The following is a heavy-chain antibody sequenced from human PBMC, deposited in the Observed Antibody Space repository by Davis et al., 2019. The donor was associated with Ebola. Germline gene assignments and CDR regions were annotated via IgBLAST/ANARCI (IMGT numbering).Heavy chain of an antibody. V-gene: IGHV3-7*03. CDR2: IKPDGGEK. Sequence: GGSLRLSCAASGFTFSSYWMSWVRQAPGKGLEWVANIKPDGGEKYYVDSVKGRFTVSRDNAKNSLYLQMNSLRAEDTAVYYCARSGLSFGVVKYHYGMDVWGKGTTVTVSS. CDR3: ARSGLSFGVVKYHYGMDV. CDR1: GFTFSSYW. J-gene: IGHJ6*04. D-gene: IGHD3-3*01.